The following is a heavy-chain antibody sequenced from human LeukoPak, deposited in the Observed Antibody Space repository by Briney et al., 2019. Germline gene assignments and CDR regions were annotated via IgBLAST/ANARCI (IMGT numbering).Heavy chain of an antibody. Sequence: GGSLRLSCAASGFTFSSYAMSWVRQAPGKGLEWVSAISGSGGSTYYADSVKGRFTISRDNSKNTLYLQMNSLRAEDTAVYYCAKAYGDYEGLFGHYFDYWGQGTLVTVSS. V-gene: IGHV3-23*01. CDR2: ISGSGGST. D-gene: IGHD4-17*01. J-gene: IGHJ4*02. CDR1: GFTFSSYA. CDR3: AKAYGDYEGLFGHYFDY.